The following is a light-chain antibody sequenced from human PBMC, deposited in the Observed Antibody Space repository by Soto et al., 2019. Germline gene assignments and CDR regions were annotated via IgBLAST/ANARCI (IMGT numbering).Light chain of an antibody. V-gene: IGKV1-39*01. Sequence: DIQMTQSPSSLSTSIEDRVTITCRASQRINIYLNWYRQKPGKAPELLIYSASNLQSGVPSRFSGSGSGTDFTLTISRLEPEDFAVYYCQQYGSSPGTFGQGTKVDIK. CDR3: QQYGSSPGT. J-gene: IGKJ1*01. CDR1: QRINIY. CDR2: SAS.